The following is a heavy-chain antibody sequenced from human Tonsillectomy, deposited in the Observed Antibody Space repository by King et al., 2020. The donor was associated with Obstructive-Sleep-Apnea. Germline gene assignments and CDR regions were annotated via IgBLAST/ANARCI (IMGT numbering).Heavy chain of an antibody. CDR1: GFTFSSYT. J-gene: IGHJ4*02. CDR2: ISGFGGNT. Sequence: VQLVESGGGLVQPGGSLRLSCAASGFTFSSYTLSWVRQAPGKGLEWVSGISGFGGNTYYADSVTGRFTISRDNSKNTVFLQMNSLRAEDTAVYYCAQASLPPSDYWGQGTLVTVSS. V-gene: IGHV3-23*04. CDR3: AQASLPPSDY.